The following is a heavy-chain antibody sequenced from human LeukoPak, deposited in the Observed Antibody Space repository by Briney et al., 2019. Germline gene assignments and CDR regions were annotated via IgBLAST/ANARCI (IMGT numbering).Heavy chain of an antibody. CDR3: AINSKTGYYMGYYFDY. CDR2: FDPEDGET. CDR1: GYALTELS. Sequence: ASVKVSCKVTGYALTELSMHWVRQAPGKGLEWMGGFDPEDGETIYAQKFQGRVTMTEDTSTDTAYMELSSLRSEDTAVYYCAINSKTGYYMGYYFDYWGQGTLVTVSS. V-gene: IGHV1-24*01. J-gene: IGHJ4*02. D-gene: IGHD3-9*01.